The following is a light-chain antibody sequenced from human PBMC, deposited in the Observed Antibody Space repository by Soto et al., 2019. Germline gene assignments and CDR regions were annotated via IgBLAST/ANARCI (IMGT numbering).Light chain of an antibody. CDR2: GAS. J-gene: IGKJ1*01. CDR1: QSVGTW. Sequence: DIQMSKSPSTLSASVGGRVTITCRASQSVGTWVAWYQQKPGKAPKLLIYGASNLESGVTSRFSGSGSGTEYTLTSTTLQPDDFATYLCHIYNLNTWSFGPWYKVDI. V-gene: IGKV1-5*01. CDR3: HIYNLNTWS.